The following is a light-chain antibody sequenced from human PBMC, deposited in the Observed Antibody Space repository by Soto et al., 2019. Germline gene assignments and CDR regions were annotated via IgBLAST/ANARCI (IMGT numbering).Light chain of an antibody. Sequence: QSVLTQPASVSVSPGQSITISCTRTSSEVCGYNYVSSYQQHPGKAPKLMIYEVSNRPSGVSNRSSGSKSANTASLTISGLQAEPEADYYCSSYTSSTFYVFGSGTKVTVL. CDR3: SSYTSSTFYV. V-gene: IGLV2-14*01. CDR1: SSEVCGYNY. J-gene: IGLJ1*01. CDR2: EVS.